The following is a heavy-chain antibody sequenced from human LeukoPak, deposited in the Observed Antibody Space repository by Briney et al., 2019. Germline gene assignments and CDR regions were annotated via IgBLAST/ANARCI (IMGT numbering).Heavy chain of an antibody. CDR2: IYYSGST. J-gene: IGHJ4*02. CDR3: AGGHYSSSCRLDC. CDR1: GGSISSYY. V-gene: IGHV4-59*01. Sequence: ASETLSLTCTVSGGSISSYYWSWIRQPPGKGLEWIGYIYYSGSTKYNPSLKSRVTISLDTSKNQFSLKLSSVTAADTAEYYCAGGHYSSSCRLDCWGQGTLVTVSS. D-gene: IGHD2-2*01.